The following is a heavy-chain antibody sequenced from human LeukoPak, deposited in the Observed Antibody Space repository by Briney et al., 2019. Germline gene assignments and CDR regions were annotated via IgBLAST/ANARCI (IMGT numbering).Heavy chain of an antibody. D-gene: IGHD2-21*02. J-gene: IGHJ4*02. CDR3: ARLAYCGGDCHSNDDDY. CDR2: INPSGGST. CDR1: GYTFTSYY. V-gene: IGHV1-46*01. Sequence: GASVKVSCKASGYTFTSYYMHWVRQAPGQGLEWMGIINPSGGSTSYAQKFQGRVTMTRDTSTSTVYMELSSLRSEDTAVYYCARLAYCGGDCHSNDDDYWGQGTLVTVSS.